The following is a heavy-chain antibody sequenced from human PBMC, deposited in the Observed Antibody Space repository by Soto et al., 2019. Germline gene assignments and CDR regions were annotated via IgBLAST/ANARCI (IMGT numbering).Heavy chain of an antibody. CDR3: VRDLTHSYGVYYFDY. CDR2: IYSSGST. D-gene: IGHD5-18*01. CDR1: GGSISNYY. Sequence: SETLSLTCTVSGGSISNYYWNWIRQSPGKGLEWIGYIYSSGSTHYNPSLQNRVTISIDTSKNQVSLKVNSVTAADTAVYYCVRDLTHSYGVYYFDYWGQGTPVTVSS. V-gene: IGHV4-59*01. J-gene: IGHJ4*02.